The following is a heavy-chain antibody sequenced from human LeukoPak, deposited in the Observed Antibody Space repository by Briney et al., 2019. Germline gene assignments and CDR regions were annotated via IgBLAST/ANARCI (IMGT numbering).Heavy chain of an antibody. V-gene: IGHV3-21*01. J-gene: IGHJ4*02. Sequence: GGSLRLSCAASGFTFSSYSMNWVRQAPGKGLEWVSSISSSSSYIYYADSVKGRFTISRDNAKNSLYLQMNSLRAEDTAVYYCARAGYASRYYFDYWGQGTLVTVSS. CDR1: GFTFSSYS. D-gene: IGHD2-8*01. CDR3: ARAGYASRYYFDY. CDR2: ISSSSSYI.